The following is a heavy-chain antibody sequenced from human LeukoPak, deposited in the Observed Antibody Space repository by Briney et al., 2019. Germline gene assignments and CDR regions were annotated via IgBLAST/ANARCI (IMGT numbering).Heavy chain of an antibody. Sequence: SVKVSCKASEGTFSSYAISWVRQAPGQGLEWMGGIIPIFGTANYAQKFQGRVTITADESTSTAYMELSSLRSEDTAVYYCARVVYSYGYVYFDYWGQGTLVTVSS. J-gene: IGHJ4*02. V-gene: IGHV1-69*13. CDR2: IIPIFGTA. CDR1: EGTFSSYA. D-gene: IGHD5-18*01. CDR3: ARVVYSYGYVYFDY.